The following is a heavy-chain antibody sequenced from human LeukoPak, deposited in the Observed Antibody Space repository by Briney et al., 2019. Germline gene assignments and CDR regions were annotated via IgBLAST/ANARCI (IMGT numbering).Heavy chain of an antibody. CDR2: IYYSGST. CDR3: ARDASGSGSYHLDY. D-gene: IGHD3-10*01. CDR1: GGSFSGYY. Sequence: SETLSLTCAVYGGSFSGYYWRWVRQPPGKGLEWIGYIYYSGSTYYNPSLKSRVTISVDSSKNQFSLELSSVTAADTAVYFCARDASGSGSYHLDYWGQGTLVTVSS. J-gene: IGHJ4*02. V-gene: IGHV4-30-4*01.